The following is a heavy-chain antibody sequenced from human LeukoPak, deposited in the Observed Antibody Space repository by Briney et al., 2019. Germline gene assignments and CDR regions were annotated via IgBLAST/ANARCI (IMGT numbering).Heavy chain of an antibody. CDR1: GFTFSTYW. CDR2: IKQDGSEK. CDR3: AREYPTAVTRPFDY. V-gene: IGHV3-7*01. Sequence: PGGSLRLSCAASGFTFSTYWMSWVRQAPGKGLEWVANIKQDGSEKYYVDSVKGRFTISRDDAKSSLYLQMNSLRVEDTAVYYCAREYPTAVTRPFDYWGQGTLVTVSS. D-gene: IGHD4-17*01. J-gene: IGHJ4*02.